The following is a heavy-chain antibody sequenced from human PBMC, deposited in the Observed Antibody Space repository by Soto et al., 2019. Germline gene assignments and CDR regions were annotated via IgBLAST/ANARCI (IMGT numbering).Heavy chain of an antibody. V-gene: IGHV3-30*18. Sequence: QVQLVESGGGVVQPGRSQRLSCAASGFTFSSYGMHWVRQAPGKGLEWVAVISYDGSNKYYADSVKGRFTISRDNSKNTLYLQMNSLRAEDTAVYYCAKDNGYSHTRGTDVWGQGTTVTVSS. CDR2: ISYDGSNK. J-gene: IGHJ6*02. D-gene: IGHD5-18*01. CDR3: AKDNGYSHTRGTDV. CDR1: GFTFSSYG.